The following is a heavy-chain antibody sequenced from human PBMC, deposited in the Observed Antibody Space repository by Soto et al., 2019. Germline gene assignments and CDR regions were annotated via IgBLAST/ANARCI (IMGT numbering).Heavy chain of an antibody. CDR2: IISSGGST. CDR1: GFTFSIYS. Sequence: EVQLLESGGGLVQPGGSLRLSCAASGFTFSIYSMYWVRQAPGRGLEWVSGIISSGGSTYYADSVKGRFTISGDNSKNTLYLQMNSLSIEDTAVYYCAKRAVDTATRAFDFWGQGTLVTVSS. V-gene: IGHV3-23*01. D-gene: IGHD5-18*01. J-gene: IGHJ4*02. CDR3: AKRAVDTATRAFDF.